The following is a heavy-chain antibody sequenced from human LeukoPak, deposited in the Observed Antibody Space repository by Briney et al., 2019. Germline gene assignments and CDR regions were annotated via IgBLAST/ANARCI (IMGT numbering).Heavy chain of an antibody. J-gene: IGHJ3*02. CDR1: GFTFSSYS. CDR2: ISSSSSYI. Sequence: GGTLRLSCAASGFTFSSYSMNWVRQAPGKGLEWVSSISSSSSYIYYADSVKGRFTISRDNAKNSLYLQMNILRAEDTAVYYCARPLWFGEQDAFDICGQGTMVTVSS. D-gene: IGHD3-10*01. CDR3: ARPLWFGEQDAFDI. V-gene: IGHV3-21*01.